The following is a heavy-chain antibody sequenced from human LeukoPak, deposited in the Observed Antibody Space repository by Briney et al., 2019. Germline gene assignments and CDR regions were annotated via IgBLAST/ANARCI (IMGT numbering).Heavy chain of an antibody. CDR1: GFTFSSSA. D-gene: IGHD2/OR15-2a*01. J-gene: IGHJ4*02. CDR2: ISGSGGSP. V-gene: IGHV3-23*01. CDR3: AKGPLLWD. Sequence: GGSLRLSCATSGFTFSSSAMSWVRQAPGKGLEWVSSISGSGGSPYYADSVKGRFTISRDNSKNTLYLQMNSLRAEDTAVYYCAKGPLLWDWGQGTLVTVSS.